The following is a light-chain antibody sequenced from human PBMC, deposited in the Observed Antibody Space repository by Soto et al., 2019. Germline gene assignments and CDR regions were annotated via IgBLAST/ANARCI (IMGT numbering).Light chain of an antibody. CDR3: QQYNNWPKT. V-gene: IGKV3-15*01. J-gene: IGKJ1*01. CDR2: GAY. CDR1: QSVSSN. Sequence: EIVMTQSPATLSVSPGERATLSCRASQSVSSNLAWYQQKPGQAHRLLIYGAYTRATGIPARFSGSGSGTEFTLTISSLQSEDFAVYYCQQYNNWPKTFGQGTKVDI.